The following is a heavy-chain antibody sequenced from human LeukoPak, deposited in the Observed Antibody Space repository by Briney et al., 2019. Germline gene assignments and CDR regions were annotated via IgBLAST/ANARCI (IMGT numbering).Heavy chain of an antibody. CDR3: AREDPQTTVPEGLDV. CDR1: GGTISNYY. V-gene: IGHV4-59*01. J-gene: IGHJ6*02. Sequence: SETLSLTCTVSGGTISNYYWSWLRQPPGKGLEWIGYIYLSETANINPSLKSRVTISVDMSKNQFSLKLSSVTAADTAVYYCAREDPQTTVPEGLDVWGQGTTVTVSS. CDR2: IYLSETA. D-gene: IGHD4-17*01.